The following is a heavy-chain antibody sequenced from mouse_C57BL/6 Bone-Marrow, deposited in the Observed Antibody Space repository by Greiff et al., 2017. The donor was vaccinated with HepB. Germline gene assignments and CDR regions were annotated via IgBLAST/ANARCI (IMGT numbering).Heavy chain of an antibody. V-gene: IGHV5-4*01. J-gene: IGHJ3*01. CDR2: ISDGGSYT. CDR3: ARDGSYYSSWFAY. Sequence: EVKLVESGGGLVKPGGSLKLSCAASGFTFSSYAMSWVRQTPEKRLEWVATISDGGSYTYYPDNVKGRFTISRDNTKNNLYLQMSHLKSEDTAMYYWARDGSYYSSWFAYWGQWTLVTVSA. D-gene: IGHD2-12*01. CDR1: GFTFSSYA.